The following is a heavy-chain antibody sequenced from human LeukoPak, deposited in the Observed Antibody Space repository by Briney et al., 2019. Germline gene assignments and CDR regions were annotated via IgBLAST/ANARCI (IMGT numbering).Heavy chain of an antibody. D-gene: IGHD1-1*01. V-gene: IGHV3-33*01. CDR3: ARDRVQPDAFDI. Sequence: QPGRSLRLSCAASGFTFSSYGMPWVRQAPGKGLEWVAVIWYDGSNKYYADSVKGRFTISRDNSKNTLYLQMNSLRAEDTAVYYCARDRVQPDAFDIWGQGTMVTVSS. CDR2: IWYDGSNK. J-gene: IGHJ3*02. CDR1: GFTFSSYG.